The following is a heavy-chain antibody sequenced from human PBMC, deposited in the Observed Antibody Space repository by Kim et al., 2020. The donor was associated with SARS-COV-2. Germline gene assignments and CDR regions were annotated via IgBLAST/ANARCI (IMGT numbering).Heavy chain of an antibody. CDR2: INPNSGGT. V-gene: IGHV1-2*02. CDR3: APALLGGEDWFDP. CDR1: GYTFTGYY. D-gene: IGHD3-16*01. Sequence: ASVKVSCKASGYTFTGYYMHWVRQAPGQGLEWMGWINPNSGGTNYAQKFQGRVTMTRDTSISTAYMELSRLRSDDTAVYYCAPALLGGEDWFDPWGQGTLVTVSS. J-gene: IGHJ5*02.